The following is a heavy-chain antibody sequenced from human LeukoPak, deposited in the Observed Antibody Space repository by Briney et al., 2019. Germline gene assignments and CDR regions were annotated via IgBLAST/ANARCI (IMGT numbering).Heavy chain of an antibody. CDR3: ARVVPGYCSTTSCYDVDAFDI. CDR2: IYYSGST. J-gene: IGHJ3*02. D-gene: IGHD2-2*01. Sequence: PSETLSLTCTVSGGSISSISYYWGWIRQPPGKGLEWSGSIYYSGSTYYNPSLNSRVTISVDTSKNQFSMQLRSVAAAGTAVYYCARVVPGYCSTTSCYDVDAFDIWGQGTRVTVSS. V-gene: IGHV4-39*01. CDR1: GGSISSISYY.